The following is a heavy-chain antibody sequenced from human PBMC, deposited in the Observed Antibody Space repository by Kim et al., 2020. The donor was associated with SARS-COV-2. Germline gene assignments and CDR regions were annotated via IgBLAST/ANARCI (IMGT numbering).Heavy chain of an antibody. J-gene: IGHJ5*02. CDR2: IIPILGIA. CDR3: ARDLGYQGITMVRGAPGWFDP. Sequence: SVKVSCKASGGTFSSYAISWVRQAPGQGLEWMGRIIPILGIANYAQKFQGRVTITADKSTSTAYMELSSLRSEDTAVYYCARDLGYQGITMVRGAPGWFDPWGQGTLVTVSS. D-gene: IGHD3-10*01. V-gene: IGHV1-69*04. CDR1: GGTFSSYA.